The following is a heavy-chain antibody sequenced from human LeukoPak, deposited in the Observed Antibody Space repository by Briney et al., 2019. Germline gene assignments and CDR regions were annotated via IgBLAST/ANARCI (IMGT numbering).Heavy chain of an antibody. J-gene: IGHJ1*01. CDR3: AKMTYSHDSRGYYYVAFQD. CDR2: ISWNSGSI. D-gene: IGHD3-22*01. CDR1: GFTFDDYA. V-gene: IGHV3-9*01. Sequence: GGSLRLSCAASGFTFDDYAMHWVRQAPGKGLEWVSGISWNSGSIGYADSVKGRFTISRDNAKNSLYLQMNSLRVEDTAVYYCAKMTYSHDSRGYYYVAFQDWGQGTLVTVSA.